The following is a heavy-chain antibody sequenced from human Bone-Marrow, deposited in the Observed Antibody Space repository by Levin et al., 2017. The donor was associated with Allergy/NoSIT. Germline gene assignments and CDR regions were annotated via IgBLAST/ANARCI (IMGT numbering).Heavy chain of an antibody. Sequence: PGGSRRLSCAASGFTFSAYAMAWVRQAPGKGLEWVSAISGSGVTTYHSDSVKGRFTVSRDNSKNTVSLQMNSLRVGDTAIYYCAKIPKTAIPYAGYFEYWGLGTLVTVSS. CDR3: AKIPKTAIPYAGYFEY. V-gene: IGHV3-23*01. D-gene: IGHD2-21*02. CDR1: GFTFSAYA. J-gene: IGHJ4*02. CDR2: ISGSGVTT.